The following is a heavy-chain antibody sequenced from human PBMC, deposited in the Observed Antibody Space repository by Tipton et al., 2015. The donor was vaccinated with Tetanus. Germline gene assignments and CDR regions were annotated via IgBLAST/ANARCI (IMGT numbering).Heavy chain of an antibody. Sequence: SLRLSCAASGFTFDAYAMHWVRQAPGKGLEWVSGISWNSGSIGYADYVKGRFTISRDNAKNSLYLQMNSPRAEDTAFYYCAKDNGGYSYGRYCMDVWGQGTTVTVSS. CDR2: ISWNSGSI. J-gene: IGHJ6*02. D-gene: IGHD5-18*01. CDR1: GFTFDAYA. V-gene: IGHV3-9*01. CDR3: AKDNGGYSYGRYCMDV.